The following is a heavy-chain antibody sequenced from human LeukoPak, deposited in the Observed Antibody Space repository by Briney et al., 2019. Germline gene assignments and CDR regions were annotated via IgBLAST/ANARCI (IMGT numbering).Heavy chain of an antibody. CDR3: AGSTLWSGIFQY. V-gene: IGHV3-48*01. J-gene: IGHJ1*01. Sequence: GGSLRLSCAASGFTFSSYSMSWVRPAPGKGLQWVSYISSNIITTYYADSVRGRFIVSRDNAKNSLYLQINSLRAEDTAVYYCAGSTLWSGIFQYWGQGTLVTVSS. D-gene: IGHD3-3*01. CDR2: ISSNIITT. CDR1: GFTFSSYS.